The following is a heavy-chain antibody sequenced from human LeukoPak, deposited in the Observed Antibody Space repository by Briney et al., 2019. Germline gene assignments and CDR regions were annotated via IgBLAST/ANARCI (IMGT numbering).Heavy chain of an antibody. V-gene: IGHV4-38-2*02. Sequence: SETLSLTCTVSGYFISSGYYWGWIRQPPGKGLEWIGSIYYSGSTYYNPSLKSRVTISVDTSKNQFSLKLSSVTAADTAVYYCARVGATDAFDIWGQGTMVTVSS. CDR2: IYYSGST. D-gene: IGHD4-17*01. J-gene: IGHJ3*02. CDR3: ARVGATDAFDI. CDR1: GYFISSGYY.